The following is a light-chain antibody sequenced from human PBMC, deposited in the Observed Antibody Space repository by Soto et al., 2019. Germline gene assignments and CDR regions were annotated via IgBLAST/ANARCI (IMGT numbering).Light chain of an antibody. CDR1: QTVSTY. J-gene: IGKJ4*02. CDR3: QQSFSTPPT. Sequence: DIQMTQSPPSVSASVGDRVIITCRTSQTVSTYLSWYQQKLGKAPRLLIYGASKLQGGVPSRFDGSGSGTDFTLTIVNFQPEDFAPYYCQQSFSTPPTFGRGTKVEI. V-gene: IGKV1-39*01. CDR2: GAS.